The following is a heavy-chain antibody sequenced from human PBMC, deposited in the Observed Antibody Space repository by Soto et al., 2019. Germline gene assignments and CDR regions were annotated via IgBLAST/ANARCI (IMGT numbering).Heavy chain of an antibody. D-gene: IGHD3-16*01. V-gene: IGHV5-51*01. CDR1: GYIFTSYC. Sequence: PGESLKISCKGAGYIFTSYCSCCFLQMLVKGLEWMGIIYPGDSDTRYSPSFQGQVTISADKSISTAYLQWSSLKASDTAMYYCASAPLSLGDGEIGMDVWGQGTTVTVSS. J-gene: IGHJ6*02. CDR3: ASAPLSLGDGEIGMDV. CDR2: IYPGDSDT.